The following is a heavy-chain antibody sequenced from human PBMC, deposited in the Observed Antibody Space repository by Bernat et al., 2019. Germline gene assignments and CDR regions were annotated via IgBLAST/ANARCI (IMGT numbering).Heavy chain of an antibody. J-gene: IGHJ4*02. CDR1: GFTFNNYW. Sequence: EVQLVESGGGLVQPGGSLRLSCAASGFTFNNYWMSWVRQAPGKGLEWVANIKQDGSEKHYVDSVKGRFTISRENAKNSLYLQMNSLRAEDTAVYYCARDTRGVFDYWGQGTLVTVSS. V-gene: IGHV3-7*03. CDR2: IKQDGSEK. CDR3: ARDTRGVFDY.